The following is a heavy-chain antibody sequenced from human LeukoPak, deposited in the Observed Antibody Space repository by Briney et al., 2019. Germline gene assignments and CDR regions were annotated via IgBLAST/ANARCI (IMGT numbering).Heavy chain of an antibody. V-gene: IGHV4-59*01. J-gene: IGHJ4*02. CDR2: IYYSGST. CDR3: ARDGRRGESYFDY. CDR1: GGSISSYY. D-gene: IGHD4-17*01. Sequence: SETLSLTCTVSGGSISSYYWSWIRQPPGKGLEWIGYIYYSGSTNYNPSLKSRVTISVDTSKNQFSLKLSSVTAADTAVYYCARDGRRGESYFDYWGQGTLVTVSS.